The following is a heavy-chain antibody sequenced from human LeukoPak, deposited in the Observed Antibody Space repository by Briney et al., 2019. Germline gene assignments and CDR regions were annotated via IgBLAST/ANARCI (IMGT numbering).Heavy chain of an antibody. CDR2: IIPILGIA. CDR1: GGTFSSYA. Sequence: SVKVSCKASGGTFSSYAISWVRQAPGQGLEWMGRIIPILGIANYAQKFQGRVTITADKSTSTAYMELSSLRSEDTAVYYCARDIVVVTSDAFDIWGQGTMVTVSS. J-gene: IGHJ3*02. CDR3: ARDIVVVTSDAFDI. V-gene: IGHV1-69*04. D-gene: IGHD2-21*02.